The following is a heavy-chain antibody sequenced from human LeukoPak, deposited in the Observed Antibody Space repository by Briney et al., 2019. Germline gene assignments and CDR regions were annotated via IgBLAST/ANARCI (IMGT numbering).Heavy chain of an antibody. Sequence: PGGSLRLSCAASGFTFSSYAMSWVRQAPGKGLEWVSTITYSGGNTYYADSVKGRFTISRDNSKNTLYLQMNSLRAEDTAVYYCARLDYGGNSPYYYYYGMDVWGQGTTVTVSS. CDR2: ITYSGGNT. CDR3: ARLDYGGNSPYYYYYGMDV. D-gene: IGHD4-23*01. J-gene: IGHJ6*02. V-gene: IGHV3-23*01. CDR1: GFTFSSYA.